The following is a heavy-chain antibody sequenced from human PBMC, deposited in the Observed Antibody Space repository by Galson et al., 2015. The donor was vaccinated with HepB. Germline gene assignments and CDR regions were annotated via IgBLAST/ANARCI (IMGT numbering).Heavy chain of an antibody. CDR2: IKQDGSEK. D-gene: IGHD3-16*02. J-gene: IGHJ4*02. V-gene: IGHV3-7*03. CDR1: GFTFSSYW. Sequence: SLRLSCAASGFTFSSYWMSWVRQAPGKGLEWVANIKQDGSEKYYVDSVKGRFTISRDNAKNSLYLQMNSLRAEDTAVYYCAREGSDLVYVWGSYRLYYFDYWGQGTLVTVSS. CDR3: AREGSDLVYVWGSYRLYYFDY.